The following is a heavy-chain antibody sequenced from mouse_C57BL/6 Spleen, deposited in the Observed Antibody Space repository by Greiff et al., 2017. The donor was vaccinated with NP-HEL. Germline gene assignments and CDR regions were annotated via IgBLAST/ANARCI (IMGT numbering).Heavy chain of an antibody. CDR1: GYTFTSSG. CDR2: IYPRSGNT. D-gene: IGHD4-1*01. J-gene: IGHJ2*01. CDR3: AREGKLGNY. V-gene: IGHV1-81*01. Sequence: QVQLQQSGAELARPGASVKLSCKASGYTFTSSGISWVKQRTGQGLEWIGEIYPRSGNTYYNETFKGKSTLTADKSSSTAYMELRSLTSEDSAVYFCAREGKLGNYWGKGTTLTVSS.